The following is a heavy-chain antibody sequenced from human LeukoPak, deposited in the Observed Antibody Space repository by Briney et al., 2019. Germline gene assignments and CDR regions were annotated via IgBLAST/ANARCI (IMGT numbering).Heavy chain of an antibody. CDR3: ARGHYRSSRGIAAADY. Sequence: GASVKVSCKASGYTFTSYDINWVRQATGQGLEWMGWMNPNSGNTGYAQKFQGRVTMTRNTSISTVYMELSSLRSEDTALYYCARGHYRSSRGIAAADYWGQGTLVTVSS. J-gene: IGHJ4*02. CDR2: MNPNSGNT. V-gene: IGHV1-8*01. D-gene: IGHD6-13*01. CDR1: GYTFTSYD.